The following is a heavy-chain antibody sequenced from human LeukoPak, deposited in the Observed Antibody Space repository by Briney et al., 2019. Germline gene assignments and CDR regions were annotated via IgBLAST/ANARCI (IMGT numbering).Heavy chain of an antibody. CDR1: GFTFSSYG. V-gene: IGHV3-30*02. D-gene: IGHD1-26*01. CDR3: AKAGNLGGSYYLYYYYYMDV. J-gene: IGHJ6*03. Sequence: QPGGSLRLSCAASGFTFSSYGMHWVRQAPGKGLEWVAFIRYDGSNKYYADSVKGRFTISRDNSKNTLFLQMNSLRAEDTAVYYCAKAGNLGGSYYLYYYYYMDVWGKGTTVTISS. CDR2: IRYDGSNK.